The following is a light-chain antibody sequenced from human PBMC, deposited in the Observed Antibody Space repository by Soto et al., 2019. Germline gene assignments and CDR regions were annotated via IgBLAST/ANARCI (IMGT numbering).Light chain of an antibody. CDR3: QERSNWPRLT. V-gene: IGKV3-11*01. CDR1: QSVSTS. CDR2: DVS. J-gene: IGKJ4*01. Sequence: EIVLTQSPATLSLSPGERATLPCRASQSVSTSLAWYQQRPGQAPRLLIYDVSNRAAGVPARFSGSGSGTDFTLTISNREPEDFAIYYCQERSNWPRLTFGGGTTVEIK.